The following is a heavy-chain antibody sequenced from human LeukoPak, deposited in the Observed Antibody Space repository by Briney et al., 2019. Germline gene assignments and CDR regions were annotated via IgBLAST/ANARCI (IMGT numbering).Heavy chain of an antibody. CDR3: ALTYSSGWYKGKYYFDC. V-gene: IGHV1-8*01. J-gene: IGHJ4*02. CDR1: GYTFTSYD. Sequence: GASVKVSCKASGYTFTSYDINWVRQATGQGLEWMGWMNPNSGNTGYAQKFQGRVTMTRNTSISTAYMELSSLRSEDTAVYYCALTYSSGWYKGKYYFDCWGQGTLVTVSS. CDR2: MNPNSGNT. D-gene: IGHD6-19*01.